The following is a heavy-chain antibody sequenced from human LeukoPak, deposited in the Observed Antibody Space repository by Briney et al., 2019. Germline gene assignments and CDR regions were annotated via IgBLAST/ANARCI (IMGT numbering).Heavy chain of an antibody. CDR2: MNPNSGNT. CDR1: GYTFSSYH. V-gene: IGHV1-8*02. Sequence: ASVKVSCKASGYTFSSYHINWVRQATGQGLEWMGRMNPNSGNTNYAQKFQGRVTMTRSTSTSTAYLELSSLRSDDTAVYYCARGGWVNDDSGALFGMDVWGQGTTVTVSS. CDR3: ARGGWVNDDSGALFGMDV. D-gene: IGHD3-10*01. J-gene: IGHJ6*02.